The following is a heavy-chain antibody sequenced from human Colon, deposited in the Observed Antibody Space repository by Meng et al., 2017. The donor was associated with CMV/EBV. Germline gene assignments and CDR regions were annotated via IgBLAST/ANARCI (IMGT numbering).Heavy chain of an antibody. D-gene: IGHD3-10*01. CDR2: IANGHDT. Sequence: GESLKISCAASGFTFSSYDMHWVRQATGKGLEWLSSIANGHDTYYADSVKGRFTIFRENAKNSLYLQMNSLTVEDTAVYFCARGRLHGFAAWGQGTLVTVSS. CDR1: GFTFSSYD. J-gene: IGHJ5*02. CDR3: ARGRLHGFAA. V-gene: IGHV3-13*01.